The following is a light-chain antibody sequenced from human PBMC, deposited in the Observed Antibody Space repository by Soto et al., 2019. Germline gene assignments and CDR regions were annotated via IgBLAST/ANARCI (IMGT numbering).Light chain of an antibody. CDR2: DVS. CDR1: SSDVGGYNY. J-gene: IGLJ1*01. V-gene: IGLV2-14*01. CDR3: SSYTSSSPLYV. Sequence: QSVLTQPASVSGSPGQSITISCTGTSSDVGGYNYVSWYQQHPGKAPKLMIYDVSNRPSGVSNRFSGSKSGNTASLTISGLQAEDGADYSCSSYTSSSPLYVFGTGTKVTAL.